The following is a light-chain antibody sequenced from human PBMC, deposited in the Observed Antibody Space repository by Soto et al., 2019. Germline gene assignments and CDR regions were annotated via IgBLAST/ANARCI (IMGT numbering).Light chain of an antibody. CDR2: SND. Sequence: QSVLTQPPSASGTPGQRVTISCSGSSSNIGRNTVNWYQQFPGTAPKLLIYSNDQRPSGVPDRFSASKSGTSASLAISGLQSEYEADYYCAAWDDSLNGSVFGTGTKVPVL. CDR3: AAWDDSLNGSV. J-gene: IGLJ1*01. V-gene: IGLV1-44*01. CDR1: SSNIGRNT.